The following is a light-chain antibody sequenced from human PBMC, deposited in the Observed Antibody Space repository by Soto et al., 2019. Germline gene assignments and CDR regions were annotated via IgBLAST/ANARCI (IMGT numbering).Light chain of an antibody. V-gene: IGKV1-39*01. CDR3: QQSYDMPWT. CDR2: AAD. Sequence: DIQMTQSPSSLSASVGDTVTITCRASQSIPNYLTWFQQKPGKAPSLLIFAADNLQDGVPSRFSGSGSGRDFSLTISSLQPEDFATYYCQQSYDMPWTFGQGTKVDIK. CDR1: QSIPNY. J-gene: IGKJ1*01.